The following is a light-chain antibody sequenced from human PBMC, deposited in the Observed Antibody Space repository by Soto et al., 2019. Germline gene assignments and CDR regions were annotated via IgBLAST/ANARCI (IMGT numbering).Light chain of an antibody. J-gene: IGKJ4*01. V-gene: IGKV3-20*01. CDR2: GAS. Sequence: EIVLTQSPGTLSLSPGERATLSCRASQSVYSRYLAWYQQKPGQAPRLLIYGASSRLTGIPEGFSGSGSGTDFTLTISRLEPEDVAVYYCQQYGNSPRSFGGGTKVEIK. CDR3: QQYGNSPRS. CDR1: QSVYSRY.